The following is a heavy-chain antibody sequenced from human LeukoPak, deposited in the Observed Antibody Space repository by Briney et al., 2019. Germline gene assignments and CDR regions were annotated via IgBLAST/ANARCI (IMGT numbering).Heavy chain of an antibody. CDR2: ISSSGSNI. D-gene: IGHD3-22*01. Sequence: PGGSLRLSSAASGLTFSSYEMNWVRQAPGKGLEWVSYISSSGSNIYYADSVKGRFTISRDNAKNSLYLQMTSLRAEDTAVYYCPTSRYYYDRSGPHTPFDYWGQGTLVSVSS. CDR1: GLTFSSYE. CDR3: PTSRYYYDRSGPHTPFDY. J-gene: IGHJ4*02. V-gene: IGHV3-48*03.